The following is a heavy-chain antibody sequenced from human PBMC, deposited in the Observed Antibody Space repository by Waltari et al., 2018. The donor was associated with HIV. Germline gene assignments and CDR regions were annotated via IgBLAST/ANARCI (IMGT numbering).Heavy chain of an antibody. Sequence: EVQLVESGGGLIQPGGSLRLSCAASGFTVSSNYMSWVRQAPGKGLEWVSVIYSGGSTYYADSVKGRFTISRDNSKNTLYLQMNSLRAEDTAVYYCARATFSSGGSCYPDTWGQGTLVTVSS. J-gene: IGHJ5*02. CDR3: ARATFSSGGSCYPDT. CDR2: IYSGGST. CDR1: GFTVSSNY. V-gene: IGHV3-53*01. D-gene: IGHD2-15*01.